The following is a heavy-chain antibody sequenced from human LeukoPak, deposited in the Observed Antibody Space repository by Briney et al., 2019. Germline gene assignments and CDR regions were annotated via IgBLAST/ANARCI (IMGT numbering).Heavy chain of an antibody. Sequence: GGSLRLSCAASGFTLSNYWMHWVRQAPGKGLVGVSRINSDGNSRTYADSVKGRFTISRDNAKNTLYLQMDSLRAEDTAVYYCARDPAPSGWYDYWGQGTLVTVSS. D-gene: IGHD6-19*01. CDR3: ARDPAPSGWYDY. V-gene: IGHV3-74*01. CDR1: GFTLSNYW. J-gene: IGHJ4*02. CDR2: INSDGNSR.